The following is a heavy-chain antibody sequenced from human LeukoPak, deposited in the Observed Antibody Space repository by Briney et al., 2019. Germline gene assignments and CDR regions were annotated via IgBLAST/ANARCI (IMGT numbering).Heavy chain of an antibody. CDR2: IIPIFGTA. J-gene: IGHJ5*02. CDR3: TRLRDEWFDP. Sequence: SVKLSCKVSGGTVNSYAVSWVRQAAGLALAWMGGIIPIFGTANYAQKFQGRVTITADESTNTAYMTLSSLTSEDTAVYYCTRLRDEWFDPWGQGTLVTVSS. CDR1: GGTVNSYA. D-gene: IGHD4-17*01. V-gene: IGHV1-69*01.